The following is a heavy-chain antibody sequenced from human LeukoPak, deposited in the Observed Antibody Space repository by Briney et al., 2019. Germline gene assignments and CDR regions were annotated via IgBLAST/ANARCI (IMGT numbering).Heavy chain of an antibody. V-gene: IGHV1-69*13. CDR1: GGTFSSYA. Sequence: GGSVKVSCKASGGTFSSYAISWVRQAPGQGLEWMGGIIPIFGTANYAQKFQGRVTITADESTSTAYMELSSLRSEDTAVYYCARGVPSGVDYFDYWGQGTLVTVSS. CDR3: ARGVPSGVDYFDY. J-gene: IGHJ4*02. D-gene: IGHD6-19*01. CDR2: IIPIFGTA.